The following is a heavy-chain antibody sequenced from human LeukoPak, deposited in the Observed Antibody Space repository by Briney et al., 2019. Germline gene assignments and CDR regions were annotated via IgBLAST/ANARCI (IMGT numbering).Heavy chain of an antibody. CDR3: AAGTVAGTASGFDY. CDR2: IVVGSGNT. J-gene: IGHJ4*02. D-gene: IGHD6-19*01. CDR1: GFTFTSSA. V-gene: IGHV1-58*02. Sequence: SVKVSCKASGFTFTSSAMQWMRQARGQRLEWIGWIVVGSGNTNYAQKFQERVTITRDMSTSTACMELSSLRSEDTAVYYCAAGTVAGTASGFDYWGQGTLVTVSS.